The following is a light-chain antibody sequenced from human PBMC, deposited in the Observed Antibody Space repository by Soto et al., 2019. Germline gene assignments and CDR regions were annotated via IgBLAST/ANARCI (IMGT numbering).Light chain of an antibody. CDR2: EVS. J-gene: IGLJ1*01. V-gene: IGLV2-8*01. CDR1: SSDVGGYNY. Sequence: QSVLTQPASSSGSPGQSVTISCTGTSSDVGGYNYVSWYQQHPGKAPKLMIYEVSKLPSGVPDRFSGSKSGNTASLTVSGLQAEDEADYYCSSYAGSYVFGTGTKVTVL. CDR3: SSYAGSYV.